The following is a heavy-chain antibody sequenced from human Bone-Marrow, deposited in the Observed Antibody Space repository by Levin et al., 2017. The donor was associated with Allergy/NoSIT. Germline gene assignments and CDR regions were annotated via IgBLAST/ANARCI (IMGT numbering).Heavy chain of an antibody. Sequence: PGGSLRLSCKTSGSSFSSFGLSWVRQAPGRGLEWMGGILPIFETPNYAQKFQDRITITADKFASTAYMELSGLRGDDTAIYYCARDRNSVVRGVDTKWLETWGQGIHVTVSS. CDR2: ILPIFETP. CDR1: GSSFSSFG. V-gene: IGHV1-69*06. CDR3: ARDRNSVVRGVDTKWLET. J-gene: IGHJ5*02. D-gene: IGHD3-10*01.